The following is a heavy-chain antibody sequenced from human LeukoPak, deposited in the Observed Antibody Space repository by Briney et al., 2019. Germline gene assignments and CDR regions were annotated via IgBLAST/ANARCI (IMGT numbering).Heavy chain of an antibody. D-gene: IGHD6-19*01. J-gene: IGHJ4*02. Sequence: SETLSLSCTVSGGSISSSPYYWGWIRQPPGKGLEWIGNIYYSGSTYYNPSLKTRVTISVDTSKNQFSLKLTSVTAADTAVYYCARHASVDGNWPRPLDYWGQGSLVTVSS. CDR1: GGSISSSPYY. V-gene: IGHV4-39*01. CDR2: IYYSGST. CDR3: ARHASVDGNWPRPLDY.